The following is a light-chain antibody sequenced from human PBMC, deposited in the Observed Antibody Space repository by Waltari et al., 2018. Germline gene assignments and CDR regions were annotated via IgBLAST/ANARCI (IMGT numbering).Light chain of an antibody. CDR3: SSYTSSSTLV. Sequence: QSALTQPASVSGSPGQSITISCTGTSSDVGGYNYVSWYQQHPGKAPKLVVYEFSNRPSGVCNRFSGSKSGKTASLTISGLQAEDEADYYCSSYTSSSTLVFGGGTKLTVL. CDR1: SSDVGGYNY. V-gene: IGLV2-14*01. CDR2: EFS. J-gene: IGLJ2*01.